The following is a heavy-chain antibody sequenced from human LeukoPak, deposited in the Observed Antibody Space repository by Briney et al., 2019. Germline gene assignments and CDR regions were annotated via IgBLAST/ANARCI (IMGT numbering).Heavy chain of an antibody. V-gene: IGHV4-38-2*01. CDR1: GYSISSGYY. CDR3: ARLRRNCSSTSCSKRAFDY. CDR2: IYHSGST. Sequence: ASETLSLTCAVSGYSISSGYYWGWIRQPPGKGLEWIGSIYHSGSTYYNPSLKSRVTISVDTSKNQFSLKLSSVTAADTAVYYCARLRRNCSSTSCSKRAFDYWGQGTLVTVSS. D-gene: IGHD2-2*01. J-gene: IGHJ4*02.